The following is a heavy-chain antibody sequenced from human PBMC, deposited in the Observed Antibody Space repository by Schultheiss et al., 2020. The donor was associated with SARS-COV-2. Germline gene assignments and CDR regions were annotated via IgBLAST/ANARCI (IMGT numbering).Heavy chain of an antibody. CDR2: IYTSGST. D-gene: IGHD7-27*01. V-gene: IGHV4-38-2*01. CDR1: GYSISSGYY. Sequence: SETLSLTCAVSGYSISSGYYWGWIRQPPGKGLEWIGRIYTSGSTNYNPSLKSRVTMSVDTSKNQFSLKLSSVTAEDTAVYYCARGPPGRSGDRTYYYYYYMDVWGKGTTVTVSS. CDR3: ARGPPGRSGDRTYYYYYYMDV. J-gene: IGHJ6*03.